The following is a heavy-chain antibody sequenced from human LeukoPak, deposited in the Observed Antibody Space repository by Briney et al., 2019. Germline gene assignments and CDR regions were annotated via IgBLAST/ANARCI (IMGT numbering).Heavy chain of an antibody. CDR3: AREPSNYGDYYFDY. CDR1: EFTFSSYW. D-gene: IGHD4-17*01. Sequence: GGSLRLSCAASEFTFSSYWMSWVRQAPGKGLEWVANIKQDGSEKYYVDSVKGRSTISRDNAKNSLYLQMNSLRAEDTAVYYCAREPSNYGDYYFDYWGQGTLVTVSS. V-gene: IGHV3-7*01. CDR2: IKQDGSEK. J-gene: IGHJ4*02.